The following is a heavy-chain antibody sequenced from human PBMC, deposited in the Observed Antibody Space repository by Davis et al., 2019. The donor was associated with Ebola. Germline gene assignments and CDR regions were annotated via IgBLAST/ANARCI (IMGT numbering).Heavy chain of an antibody. J-gene: IGHJ6*02. V-gene: IGHV5-10-1*04. Sequence: GESLKISCKGSGYSFTSYWISWVRQMPGKGLEWMGRIDPSDSYTNYSPSFQGQVTISADKSISTAHLQWSSLKASDTAMYYCARGDGYIESYYYGMDVWGQGTTVTVSS. D-gene: IGHD5-24*01. CDR2: IDPSDSYT. CDR1: GYSFTSYW. CDR3: ARGDGYIESYYYGMDV.